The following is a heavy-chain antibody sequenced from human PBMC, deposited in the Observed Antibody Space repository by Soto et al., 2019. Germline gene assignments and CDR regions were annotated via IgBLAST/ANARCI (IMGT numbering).Heavy chain of an antibody. CDR1: GGSFSGYY. D-gene: IGHD3-22*01. V-gene: IGHV4-34*01. Sequence: QVQLQQWGAGLLKPSETLSLTCAVYGGSFSGYYWSWIRQPPGKGLEWIGEINHSGSTNYNPSLKSRVTISVDTSKNQFSLKLRSVTAADTAVYYCARGRRWYYDSSGLDYWGQGTLVTVSS. CDR2: INHSGST. CDR3: ARGRRWYYDSSGLDY. J-gene: IGHJ4*02.